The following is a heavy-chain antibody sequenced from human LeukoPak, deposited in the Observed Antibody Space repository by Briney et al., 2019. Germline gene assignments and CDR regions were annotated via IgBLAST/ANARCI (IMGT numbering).Heavy chain of an antibody. D-gene: IGHD1-26*01. CDR3: ARDRGREGPTNTFDY. CDR1: GYTFTSYG. V-gene: IGHV1-2*02. Sequence: GASVKVSCKASGYTFTSYGISWVRQAPGQGLEWMGWINPNSGGTNYAQKFQGRVTMTRGTSISTVYMELSRLRSDDTAVYYCARDRGREGPTNTFDYWGQGTLVTVSS. J-gene: IGHJ4*02. CDR2: INPNSGGT.